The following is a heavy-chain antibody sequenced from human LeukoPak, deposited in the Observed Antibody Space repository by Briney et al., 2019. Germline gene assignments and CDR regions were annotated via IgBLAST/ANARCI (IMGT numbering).Heavy chain of an antibody. J-gene: IGHJ4*02. Sequence: GASVKVSCKASGYTFSNYYLHWLRQAPRQGPEWLGIINPSGSTNYAQKFEGRVTMTGDLSTSTVYMELNSLRSEDTAIYYCARDVAPRPGPVHYFDYWGQGTLVTVSS. CDR1: GYTFSNYY. V-gene: IGHV1-46*01. CDR2: INPSGST. D-gene: IGHD6-6*01. CDR3: ARDVAPRPGPVHYFDY.